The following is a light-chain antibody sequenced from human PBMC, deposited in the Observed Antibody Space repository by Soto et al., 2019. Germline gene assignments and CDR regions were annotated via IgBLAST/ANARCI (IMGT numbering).Light chain of an antibody. CDR1: SSDVGTFNL. Sequence: QSALTQPASVSGFLGQSITMSCTGSSSDVGTFNLVSWFQQHPGKAPKLIIFEVNKRPSGVPDRFSGSKSGTTASLTVSGLQADDEADYYCSTFAVSPVIFGGGTKLTVL. CDR3: STFAVSPVI. J-gene: IGLJ2*01. CDR2: EVN. V-gene: IGLV2-23*02.